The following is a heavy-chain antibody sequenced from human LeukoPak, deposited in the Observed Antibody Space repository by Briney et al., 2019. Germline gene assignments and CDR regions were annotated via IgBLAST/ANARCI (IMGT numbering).Heavy chain of an antibody. CDR3: AGDYSSLVMGH. CDR1: NDSINNFY. V-gene: IGHV4-4*07. D-gene: IGHD4-17*01. J-gene: IGHJ4*02. CDR2: VSTSDTP. Sequence: SETLSLTCNVSNDSINNFYWTWIGQRAGRGWEWIGTVSTSDTPHYNPSLKSRVAISIDKSKNHFSLRLISVTAADTAVYFCAGDYSSLVMGHWGQGTPVTVCS.